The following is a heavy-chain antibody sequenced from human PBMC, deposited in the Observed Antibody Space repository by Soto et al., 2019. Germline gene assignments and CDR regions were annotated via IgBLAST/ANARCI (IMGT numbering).Heavy chain of an antibody. CDR3: ARDQVLMVYALDY. J-gene: IGHJ4*02. D-gene: IGHD2-8*01. CDR1: GFTISSYA. V-gene: IGHV3-30*04. CDR2: ISYDGSNK. Sequence: GGSLRLSCAASGFTISSYAMHWVRQAPGKGLEWVAVISYDGSNKYYADSVKGRFTISRDNSKNTLYLQMNSLRAEDTAVYYCARDQVLMVYALDYWGQGTLVTVSS.